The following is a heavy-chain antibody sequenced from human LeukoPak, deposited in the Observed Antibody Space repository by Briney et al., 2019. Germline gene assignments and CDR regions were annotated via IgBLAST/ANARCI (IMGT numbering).Heavy chain of an antibody. D-gene: IGHD3-16*01. V-gene: IGHV3-53*04. CDR1: GFTVSSNY. CDR2: IYSGGST. Sequence: GGSLRLSCAASGFTVSSNYMSWVRQAPGKGLEWVSFIYSGGSTYYADSVKGRFTVSRHNSKNTLYLQMNSLRTEDTAVYYCAKLYGLDYFDYCGQGTLVTVSS. CDR3: AKLYGLDYFDY. J-gene: IGHJ4*02.